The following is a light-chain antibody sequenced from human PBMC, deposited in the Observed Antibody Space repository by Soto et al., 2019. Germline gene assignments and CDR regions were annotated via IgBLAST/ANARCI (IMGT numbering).Light chain of an antibody. CDR2: DVS. CDR3: SSYTNSNTLV. CDR1: SSDVGGYNY. V-gene: IGLV2-14*01. J-gene: IGLJ1*01. Sequence: QSALTQSASVSGSPGQSITISCTGTSSDVGGYNYVSWYQQYPGKAPKLMIYDVSNRPSGVSNRFSGSKSGNTASLTISGLQAEDEADYYCSSYTNSNTLVFGSGTKVTVL.